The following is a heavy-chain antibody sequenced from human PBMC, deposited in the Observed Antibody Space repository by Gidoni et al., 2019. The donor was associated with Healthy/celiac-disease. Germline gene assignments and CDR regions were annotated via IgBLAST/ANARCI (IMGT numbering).Heavy chain of an antibody. D-gene: IGHD5-18*01. CDR3: TRGRGYSYGYGY. Sequence: EVQLVESGGGLVQPGRSLRLSCTASGFTFGDYAMSWVRQAPGKGLEWVGFIRSKAYGGTTEYAASVKGRFTISRDDSKSIAYLQMNSLKTEDTAVYYCTRGRGYSYGYGYWGQGTLVTVSS. V-gene: IGHV3-49*04. J-gene: IGHJ4*02. CDR1: GFTFGDYA. CDR2: IRSKAYGGTT.